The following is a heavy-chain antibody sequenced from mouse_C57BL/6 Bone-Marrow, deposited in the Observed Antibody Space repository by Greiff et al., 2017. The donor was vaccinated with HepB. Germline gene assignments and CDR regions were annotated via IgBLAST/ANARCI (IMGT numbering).Heavy chain of an antibody. V-gene: IGHV1-50*01. Sequence: QVQLQQPGAELVKPGASVKLSCKASGYTFTSYWMQWVKQRPGQVLEWIGEIDPSDSYTNYNQKFKGKATLTVDTSSSTAYMQLSSLTSEDSAVYYCARRRSFAYWGQGTLVTVSA. CDR2: IDPSDSYT. J-gene: IGHJ3*01. CDR3: ARRRSFAY. CDR1: GYTFTSYW.